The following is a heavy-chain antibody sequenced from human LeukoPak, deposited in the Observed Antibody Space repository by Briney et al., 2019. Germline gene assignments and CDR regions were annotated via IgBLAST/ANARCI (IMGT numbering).Heavy chain of an antibody. CDR2: IILIFGTA. V-gene: IGHV1-69*05. D-gene: IGHD1-1*01. Sequence: SVKVSCKASGGTFSSYTISWVRQAPGQGLEWMGGIILIFGTANYAQKFQGRVTITTDEFTSTAYMELSSLRSEDTAVYYCARGQAWNYFDYWGQGTLVTVSS. J-gene: IGHJ4*02. CDR3: ARGQAWNYFDY. CDR1: GGTFSSYT.